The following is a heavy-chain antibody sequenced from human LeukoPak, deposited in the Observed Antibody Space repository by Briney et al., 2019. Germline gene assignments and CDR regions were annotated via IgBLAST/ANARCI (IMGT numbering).Heavy chain of an antibody. Sequence: VASVTVSCKASGYTFTGYYMHWVRQAPGQGLEWMGRINPNSGGTNYAQKFQGRVTMTRDTSISTAYMELSRLRSDDTAVYYCARGYANYNFDYWGQGTLVTVSS. CDR2: INPNSGGT. V-gene: IGHV1-2*06. CDR3: ARGYANYNFDY. D-gene: IGHD5-12*01. CDR1: GYTFTGYY. J-gene: IGHJ4*02.